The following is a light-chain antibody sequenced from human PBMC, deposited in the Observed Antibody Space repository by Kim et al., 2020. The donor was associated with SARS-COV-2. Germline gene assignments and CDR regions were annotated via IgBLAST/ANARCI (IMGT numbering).Light chain of an antibody. CDR2: GAS. CDR1: QSVSSR. V-gene: IGKV3-15*01. Sequence: EIVMTQSPATLSVSPGERATVSCRASQSVSSRLAWYQQRPGQALRLLIYGASTRATDIPARFSGRESGTEFTLTITGLQSEDFAVYYCQQYVNWPPTFGQGTKVDIK. CDR3: QQYVNWPPT. J-gene: IGKJ1*01.